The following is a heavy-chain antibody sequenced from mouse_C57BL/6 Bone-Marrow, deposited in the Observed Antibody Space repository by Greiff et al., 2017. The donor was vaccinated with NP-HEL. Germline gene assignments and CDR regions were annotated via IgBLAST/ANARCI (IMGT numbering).Heavy chain of an antibody. D-gene: IGHD2-3*01. V-gene: IGHV1-72*01. CDR3: ARFRNDGYYLYYFDY. Sequence: QVQLQQPGAELVKPGASVKLSCKASGYTFTSYWMHWVKQRPGRGLEWIGRIDPNSGGTKYNEKFKSKATLTVDKPSSTAYMQLSSLTSEDSAVDYCARFRNDGYYLYYFDYWGQGTTLTVSS. CDR2: IDPNSGGT. J-gene: IGHJ2*01. CDR1: GYTFTSYW.